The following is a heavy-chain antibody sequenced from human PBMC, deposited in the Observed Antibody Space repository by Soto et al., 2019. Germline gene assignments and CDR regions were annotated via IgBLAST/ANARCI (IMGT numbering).Heavy chain of an antibody. J-gene: IGHJ6*02. CDR3: ARARSRSTRQSFMNV. D-gene: IGHD2-2*01. Sequence: SETLSLTCTVSGGSISSGDYYWSWIRQPPGKGLEWIGYIYYSGSTYYNPSLKSRVTISVDTSKNQFSLKLSSVTAADTAVYYCARARSRSTRQSFMNVWGQGTTVTVSS. CDR2: IYYSGST. CDR1: GGSISSGDYY. V-gene: IGHV4-30-4*01.